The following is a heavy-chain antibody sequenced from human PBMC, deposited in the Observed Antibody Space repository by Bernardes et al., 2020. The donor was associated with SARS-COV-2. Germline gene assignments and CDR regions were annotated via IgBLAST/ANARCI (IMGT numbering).Heavy chain of an antibody. V-gene: IGHV3-33*01. D-gene: IGHD3-3*01. J-gene: IGHJ6*02. CDR2: IWYDGSNK. CDR3: ARGDDFWSDGTGMDV. CDR1: GFTFSSYG. Sequence: GGSLRLSCAASGFTFSSYGMHWVRQAPGKGLEWVAVIWYDGSNKYYADSVKGRFTISRDNSKNTLYLQMNSLRAEDTALYYCARGDDFWSDGTGMDVWGQGTTVTVSS.